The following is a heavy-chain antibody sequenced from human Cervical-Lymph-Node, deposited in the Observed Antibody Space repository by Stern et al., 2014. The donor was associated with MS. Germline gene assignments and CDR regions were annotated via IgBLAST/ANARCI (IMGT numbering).Heavy chain of an antibody. CDR1: GASITSYY. CDR3: ARATDL. CDR2: IYYSGTT. V-gene: IGHV4-59*01. J-gene: IGHJ5*02. Sequence: QGQLQESGPGLLRPSETLSLTCTVSGASITSYYWSWIRQPPGKGLEWIGYIYYSGTTNYNASLKGRVAISIDTSKTQFSLRLSSVTAADTAVYYCARATDLWGQGTLVTVSS.